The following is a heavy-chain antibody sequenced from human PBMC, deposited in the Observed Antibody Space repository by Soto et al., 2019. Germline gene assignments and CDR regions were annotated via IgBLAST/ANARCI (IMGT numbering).Heavy chain of an antibody. V-gene: IGHV3-30-3*01. CDR1: GFSFSISP. CDR2: ISYDGTNK. J-gene: IGHJ4*02. D-gene: IGHD7-27*01. Sequence: GGSLRLSCAASGFSFSISPMHWVRQAPGKGPEWVALISYDGTNKFYADSVKGRFTISRDNSKSTLYLQVDSLRPEDAAVYYCARDPKTSGGQHWAFSYFDSWGQGTLVTVSS. CDR3: ARDPKTSGGQHWAFSYFDS.